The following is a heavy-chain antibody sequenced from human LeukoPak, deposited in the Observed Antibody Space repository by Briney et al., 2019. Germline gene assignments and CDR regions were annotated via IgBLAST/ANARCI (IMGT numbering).Heavy chain of an antibody. V-gene: IGHV3-21*01. Sequence: AGGSLRLSCAASGFTFSSYSMNWVRQAPGKGLEWVSSISSSSSYIYYADSVKGRFTISRDNAKNSLYLQMNSLRAEDTAVYYCARDERTTGSDYYGMDVWGQGTTVTVSS. CDR3: ARDERTTGSDYYGMDV. CDR2: ISSSSSYI. D-gene: IGHD4-11*01. CDR1: GFTFSSYS. J-gene: IGHJ6*02.